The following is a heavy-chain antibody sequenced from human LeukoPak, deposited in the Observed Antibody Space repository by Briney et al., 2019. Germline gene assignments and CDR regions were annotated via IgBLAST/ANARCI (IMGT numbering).Heavy chain of an antibody. CDR2: ISSNGGST. J-gene: IGHJ4*02. CDR1: GFTFSSYA. Sequence: PGGSLRLSCVASGFTFSSYAMHWVRQAPGKGLEYVSAISSNGGSTYYANSVKGRFTISRDNSKNTLYLQMGSLRAEDMAVYYCARDGGSYSPLYYFDYWGQGTLVTVSS. CDR3: ARDGGSYSPLYYFDY. D-gene: IGHD1-26*01. V-gene: IGHV3-64*01.